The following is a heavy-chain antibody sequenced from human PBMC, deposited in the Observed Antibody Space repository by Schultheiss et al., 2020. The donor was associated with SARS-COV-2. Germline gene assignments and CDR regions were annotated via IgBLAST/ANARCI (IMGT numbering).Heavy chain of an antibody. V-gene: IGHV4-30-2*01. J-gene: IGHJ5*02. CDR3: ARSTNCGGDCYPSNWFDP. CDR2: IYHSGST. Sequence: SETLSLTCAVSGVSISSGGYSWSWIRQPPGKGLEWIGYIYHSGSTYYNPSLKSRVTISVDRSKNQFSLKLSSVTAADTAVYYCARSTNCGGDCYPSNWFDPWGQGTLVTVSS. D-gene: IGHD2-21*01. CDR1: GVSISSGGYS.